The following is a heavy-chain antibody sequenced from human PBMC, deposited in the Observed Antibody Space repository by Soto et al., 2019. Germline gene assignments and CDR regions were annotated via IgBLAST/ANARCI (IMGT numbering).Heavy chain of an antibody. CDR3: ARLSSDYDILTGYPIDDY. J-gene: IGHJ4*02. Sequence: GGSLRLSCAASGFTFSSYSMNWVRQAPGKGLEWVSSISSSSSYIYYADSVKGRFTISRDNAKNSLYLQMNSLRAEDTAVYYCARLSSDYDILTGYPIDDYWGQETLVTVS. CDR1: GFTFSSYS. CDR2: ISSSSSYI. D-gene: IGHD3-9*01. V-gene: IGHV3-21*01.